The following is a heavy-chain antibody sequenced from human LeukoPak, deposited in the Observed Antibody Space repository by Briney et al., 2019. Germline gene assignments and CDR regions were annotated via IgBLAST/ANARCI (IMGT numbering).Heavy chain of an antibody. CDR2: INAGNGNT. D-gene: IGHD2-2*01. V-gene: IGHV1-3*01. J-gene: IGHJ5*02. CDR3: ARASPAARNWFDP. Sequence: ASVKVSSKASGYTFTSYAMHWVRQAPGQRLEWMGWINAGNGNTKYSQKFQGRVTITRDTSASTAYMELSSLRSEDTAVYYCARASPAARNWFDPWGQGTLVTVSS. CDR1: GYTFTSYA.